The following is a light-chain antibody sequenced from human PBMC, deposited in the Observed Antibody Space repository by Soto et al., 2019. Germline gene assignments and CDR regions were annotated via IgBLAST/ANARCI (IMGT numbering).Light chain of an antibody. V-gene: IGKV3-11*01. Sequence: EIVLTQSPATLSLSPGERATLSCRASQSVTKCLAWYQQKPGQAPRLLIYDVSSRAPGIAARFSGSGSGTDFTLTISSLGPEDFAVYYCQQCNNWPPITFGQGTRLEIK. CDR2: DVS. CDR3: QQCNNWPPIT. J-gene: IGKJ5*01. CDR1: QSVTKC.